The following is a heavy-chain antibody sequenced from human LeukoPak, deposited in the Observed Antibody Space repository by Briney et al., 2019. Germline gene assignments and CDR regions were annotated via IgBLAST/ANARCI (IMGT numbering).Heavy chain of an antibody. D-gene: IGHD4-17*01. CDR3: ARVGNDYGDSNWFDP. CDR1: GFSLSSYA. V-gene: IGHV3-21*01. J-gene: IGHJ5*02. CDR2: INNSGGDT. Sequence: AGGSLRRSCAASGFSLSSYAMTWVRQAPGKGLEWVSTINNSGGDTNYADSVKGRFTISRDNAKNSLYLQMNSLRAEDTAVYYCARVGNDYGDSNWFDPWGQGTLVTVSS.